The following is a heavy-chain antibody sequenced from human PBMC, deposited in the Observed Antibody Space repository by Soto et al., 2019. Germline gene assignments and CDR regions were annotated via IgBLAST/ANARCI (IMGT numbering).Heavy chain of an antibody. D-gene: IGHD1-20*01. V-gene: IGHV3-30-3*01. CDR1: GFTFSSYA. CDR2: ISYDGSNK. CDR3: ARDNWRERRYYYYGMDV. J-gene: IGHJ6*02. Sequence: QVQLVESGGGVVQPGRSLRLSCAASGFTFSSYAMHWVRQAPGKGLEWVAVISYDGSNKYYADSVKGRFTISRDNSKNTLYLQMNSLRGEDTAVYYCARDNWRERRYYYYGMDVWGQGTTVTVSS.